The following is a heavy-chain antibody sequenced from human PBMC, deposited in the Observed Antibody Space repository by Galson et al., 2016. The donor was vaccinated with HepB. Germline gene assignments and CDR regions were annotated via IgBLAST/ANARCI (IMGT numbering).Heavy chain of an antibody. CDR3: AKDFGDSGYDQALDY. D-gene: IGHD5-12*01. CDR2: ISWDGGTT. J-gene: IGHJ4*02. CDR1: GFTFDDNT. Sequence: SLRLSCAASGFTFDDNTMHWVRQAPGKGLEWVSLISWDGGTTFYVDSVKGRFTISRDNRKNSLYLQMNSLRTEDTALYYCAKDFGDSGYDQALDYWGQGTLVTVSS. V-gene: IGHV3-43*01.